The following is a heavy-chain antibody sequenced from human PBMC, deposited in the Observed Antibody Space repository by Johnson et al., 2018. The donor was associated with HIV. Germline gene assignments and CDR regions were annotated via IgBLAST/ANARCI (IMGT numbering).Heavy chain of an antibody. CDR2: IYSGGST. CDR3: AREAYYYDSSGPGGAFDI. Sequence: VQLVESGGGLVQPGGSLRLSCAASGFTFSSYWMSWVRQAPGKGLEWVSVIYSGGSTYYADSVKGRFTISRDNSKNTLYLQMNSLRAEDTAVYYCAREAYYYDSSGPGGAFDIWGQGTMVTVSS. D-gene: IGHD3-22*01. J-gene: IGHJ3*02. V-gene: IGHV3-66*01. CDR1: GFTFSSYW.